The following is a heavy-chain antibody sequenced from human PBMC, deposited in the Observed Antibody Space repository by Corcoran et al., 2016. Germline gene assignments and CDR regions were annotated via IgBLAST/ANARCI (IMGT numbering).Heavy chain of an antibody. Sequence: EVQLVESGGGLVKPGGSLRLSCAASGFTFSNAWMNWVRQAPGKGLEWVGRIKSKTDGGTTDYAAPVKGRFTISRDDSKNTLYLQMNSLKTEATAVYYCTTNLLPTMIVVVYDAFDIWGQGTMVTVSS. CDR2: IKSKTDGGTT. CDR1: GFTFSNAW. J-gene: IGHJ3*02. V-gene: IGHV3-15*07. CDR3: TTNLLPTMIVVVYDAFDI. D-gene: IGHD3-22*01.